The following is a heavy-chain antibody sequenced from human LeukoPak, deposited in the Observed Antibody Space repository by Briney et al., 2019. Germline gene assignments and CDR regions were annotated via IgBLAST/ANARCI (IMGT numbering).Heavy chain of an antibody. CDR1: GYTFTGYY. CDR3: AGDPSYYGSGSYYNPFDY. CDR2: INPKSGGT. V-gene: IGHV1-2*02. J-gene: IGHJ4*02. Sequence: ASVKVSCKASGYTFTGYYMHWVRQAPGQGLEWVGWINPKSGGTSYAQKFQGRVTMTRDMSTSTVYMELSSLRSEDTAVYYCAGDPSYYGSGSYYNPFDYWGQGTLVTVSS. D-gene: IGHD3-10*01.